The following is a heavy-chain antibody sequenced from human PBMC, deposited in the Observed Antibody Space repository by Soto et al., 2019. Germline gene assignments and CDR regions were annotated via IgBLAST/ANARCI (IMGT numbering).Heavy chain of an antibody. CDR3: ARGRGYDFWSGYFSYYFDY. CDR2: INHSGST. Sequence: SETLSLTCAVYGGSFSGYYCSWIRQPPGKGLEWIGEINHSGSTNYNPSLKSRVTISVDTSKNQFSLKLSSVTAADTAVYYCARGRGYDFWSGYFSYYFDYWGQGTLVTVS. V-gene: IGHV4-34*01. CDR1: GGSFSGYY. D-gene: IGHD3-3*01. J-gene: IGHJ4*02.